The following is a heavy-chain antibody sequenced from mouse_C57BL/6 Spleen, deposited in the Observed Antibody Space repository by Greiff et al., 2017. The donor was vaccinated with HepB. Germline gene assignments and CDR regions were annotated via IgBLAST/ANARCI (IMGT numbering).Heavy chain of an antibody. Sequence: QVQLKQSGAELVRPGASVTLSCKASGYTFTDYEMHWVKQTPVHGLEWIGAIDPETGGTAYNQKFKGKAILTADKSSSTAYMELRSLTSEDSAVYYCTRGDGNWDYWGQGTTLTVSS. CDR3: TRGDGNWDY. D-gene: IGHD2-1*01. V-gene: IGHV1-15*01. CDR1: GYTFTDYE. J-gene: IGHJ2*01. CDR2: IDPETGGT.